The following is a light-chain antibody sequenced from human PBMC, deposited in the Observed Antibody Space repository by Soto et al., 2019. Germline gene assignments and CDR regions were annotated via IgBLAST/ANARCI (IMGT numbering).Light chain of an antibody. Sequence: DIQVTQSPSSLSASVGDRVTISCRASQSISGYLNWYQQKPGKAPNLLIFDASSLQSGVPSRFSGRGSGEEYTLTISSLQPEDFAIYFCQHSYSNFQIDFGQGPRLEI. V-gene: IGKV1-39*01. CDR3: QHSYSNFQID. CDR2: DAS. CDR1: QSISGY. J-gene: IGKJ5*01.